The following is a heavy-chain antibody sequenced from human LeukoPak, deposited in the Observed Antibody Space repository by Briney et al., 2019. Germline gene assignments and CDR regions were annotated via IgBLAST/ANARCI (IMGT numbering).Heavy chain of an antibody. Sequence: PGGSLRLSCAASGFAFSSYWMSWVRQAPGKGLEWVANIKQDGSEKYYVDSVKGQFTISRDNAKNSLYLQMNSLRAEDTAVYYCATSYGDYPNDAFDIWGQGTMVTVSS. D-gene: IGHD4-17*01. CDR2: IKQDGSEK. J-gene: IGHJ3*02. CDR1: GFAFSSYW. CDR3: ATSYGDYPNDAFDI. V-gene: IGHV3-7*01.